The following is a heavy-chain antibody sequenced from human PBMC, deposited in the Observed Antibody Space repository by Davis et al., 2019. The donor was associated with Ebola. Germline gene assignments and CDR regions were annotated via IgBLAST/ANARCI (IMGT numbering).Heavy chain of an antibody. D-gene: IGHD4-17*01. CDR2: INPDGSQK. Sequence: PGGSLRLSCAPSTSWMSWVRQAPGKGPEWVAKINPDGSQKSYVDSVRGRFTISRDNAKSSLYLQMNNLRPDDTAVYYCARDRALDYGDYLDYWGQGTLVTVSS. J-gene: IGHJ4*02. CDR3: ARDRALDYGDYLDY. V-gene: IGHV3-7*01. CDR1: TSW.